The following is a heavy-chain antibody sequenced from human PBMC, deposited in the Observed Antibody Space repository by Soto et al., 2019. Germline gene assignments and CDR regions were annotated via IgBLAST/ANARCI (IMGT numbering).Heavy chain of an antibody. J-gene: IGHJ5*02. Sequence: ASVKVSCKASGYTFTSYGISWVRQAPGQGLEWMGWISAYNGNTNYAQKLQGRVTMTTDTSTSTAYMELRSLGSDDTAVYYCARGDCSSTSCYRFAPWGQGTLVTVSS. CDR3: ARGDCSSTSCYRFAP. V-gene: IGHV1-18*01. CDR1: GYTFTSYG. D-gene: IGHD2-2*01. CDR2: ISAYNGNT.